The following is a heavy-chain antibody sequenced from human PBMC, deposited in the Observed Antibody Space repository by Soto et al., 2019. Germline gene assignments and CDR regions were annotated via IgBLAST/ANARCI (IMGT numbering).Heavy chain of an antibody. D-gene: IGHD3-22*01. Sequence: PGGSLRLSCAASGFTFSSYAMSWVRQAPGKGLEWVSAISGSGGSTYYADSVKGRFTISRDNSKNTLYLQMNSLRAEDTAVYYCAKDQDYYDSSGYWNYWGQGALVTVSS. CDR3: AKDQDYYDSSGYWNY. CDR2: ISGSGGST. J-gene: IGHJ4*02. V-gene: IGHV3-23*01. CDR1: GFTFSSYA.